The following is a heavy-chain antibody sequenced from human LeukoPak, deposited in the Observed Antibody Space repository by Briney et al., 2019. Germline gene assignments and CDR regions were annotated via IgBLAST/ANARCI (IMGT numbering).Heavy chain of an antibody. D-gene: IGHD5-24*01. J-gene: IGHJ4*02. CDR2: INPNSGDT. V-gene: IGHV1-2*02. Sequence: ASVKVSCKASEYTFTAYYVHWVRQAPGQGREWMGWINPNSGDTNFAQNFQGRVTMTRDTSISTIYMELSRLRSDDTAMYYCARHLNPRDAYKPFDYWGQGTLVTVSS. CDR1: EYTFTAYY. CDR3: ARHLNPRDAYKPFDY.